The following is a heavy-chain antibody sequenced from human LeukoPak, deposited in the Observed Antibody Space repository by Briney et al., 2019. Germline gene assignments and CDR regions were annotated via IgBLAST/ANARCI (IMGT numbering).Heavy chain of an antibody. CDR1: GGRFSSYD. J-gene: IGHJ3*02. CDR3: AREVGAFDI. V-gene: IGHV1-18*01. Sequence: GASVKVSCKASGGRFSSYDFSWVRQAPGQGLEWMGWISTHNGNTNYAQNLQGRVTMTTDTSTSTAYMELRSLRSDDTAVYYCAREVGAFDIWGQGTMVTVSS. D-gene: IGHD3-3*01. CDR2: ISTHNGNT.